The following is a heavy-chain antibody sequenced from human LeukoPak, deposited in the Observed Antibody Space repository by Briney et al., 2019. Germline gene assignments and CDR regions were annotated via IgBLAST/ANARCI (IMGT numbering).Heavy chain of an antibody. D-gene: IGHD6-19*01. CDR1: GYTFTGYY. Sequence: ASVKVSCKASGYTFTGYYIHWVRQAPGQGLEWMGWINPNTGGTHYAQRFQGRVTMTRYTSISTAYMELSSLRSDDTAVYYCTRIPTVAGDGRFDYWGQGTQVTVSS. J-gene: IGHJ4*02. CDR3: TRIPTVAGDGRFDY. V-gene: IGHV1-2*02. CDR2: INPNTGGT.